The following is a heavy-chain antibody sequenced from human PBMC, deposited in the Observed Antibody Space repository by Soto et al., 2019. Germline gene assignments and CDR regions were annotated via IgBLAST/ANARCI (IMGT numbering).Heavy chain of an antibody. Sequence: ASVKVSCKASGYTLTSYAVRWVRQAPGQRLEWMGWINAGNGNTKYSQKFQGRVTITRDTSASTAYMELSSLRSEDTAVYYCARDRCSSTSCYYYYYYMDVCGKGTTVTVSS. CDR1: GYTLTSYA. D-gene: IGHD2-2*01. CDR2: INAGNGNT. V-gene: IGHV1-3*01. CDR3: ARDRCSSTSCYYYYYYMDV. J-gene: IGHJ6*03.